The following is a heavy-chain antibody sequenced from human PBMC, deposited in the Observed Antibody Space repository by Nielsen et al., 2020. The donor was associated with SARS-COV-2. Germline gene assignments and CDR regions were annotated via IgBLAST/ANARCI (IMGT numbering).Heavy chain of an antibody. V-gene: IGHV1-18*01. J-gene: IGHJ4*02. CDR1: GYTFTSDG. CDR2: ISAYNGNT. D-gene: IGHD3-9*01. Sequence: ASVKVSCKASGYTFTSDGISWVRQAPGQGLEWMGWISAYNGNTNYAQKLQGRVTMTTDTSTSTAYMDLRSLRSDDTAVYYCARGQFLLGDFDYWGQGTLVTVSS. CDR3: ARGQFLLGDFDY.